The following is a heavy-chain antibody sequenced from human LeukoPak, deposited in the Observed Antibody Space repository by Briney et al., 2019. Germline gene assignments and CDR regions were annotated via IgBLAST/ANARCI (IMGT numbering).Heavy chain of an antibody. CDR1: GFTFSSYE. D-gene: IGHD6-13*01. Sequence: GGSLRLSCAASGFTFSSYEMNWVRQAPGKGLEWVSYISSSGSTIYYADSVKGRFTISRDNAKNSLYLQMNSLRAEDTAMYYCARETPDSSSWTVFDYWGQGTLVTVSS. J-gene: IGHJ4*02. V-gene: IGHV3-48*03. CDR2: ISSSGSTI. CDR3: ARETPDSSSWTVFDY.